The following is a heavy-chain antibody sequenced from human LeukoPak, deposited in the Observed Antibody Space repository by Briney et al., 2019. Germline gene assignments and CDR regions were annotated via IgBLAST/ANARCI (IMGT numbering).Heavy chain of an antibody. CDR1: GYTFTSYD. CDR3: ARSGFGSGISFDL. J-gene: IGHJ5*02. CDR2: MNPNSGNT. Sequence: ASVKVSCKASGYTFTSYDINWVRQATGQGLEWMGWMNPNSGNTGYAQKFQGRVTITRNTSISTAYMELSRLRSEDTAVYYCARSGFGSGISFDLWGQGTLVTVSS. D-gene: IGHD3-10*01. V-gene: IGHV1-8*03.